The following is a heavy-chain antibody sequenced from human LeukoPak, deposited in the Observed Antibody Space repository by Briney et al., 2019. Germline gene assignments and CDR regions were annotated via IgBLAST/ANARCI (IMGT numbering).Heavy chain of an antibody. CDR2: IYPGDSDT. CDR1: GYSFTNYW. D-gene: IGHD3-3*01. V-gene: IGHV5-51*01. J-gene: IGHJ5*02. CDR3: ARLHYDFWSGCLGRFDP. Sequence: GESLKISCKGSGYSFTNYWIGWVRQMPGKGLEWMGIIYPGDSDTRYSPSFQGQVTISADKSLSTAYLQWSSLKASDTAMYYCARLHYDFWSGCLGRFDPWGQGTLVTVSS.